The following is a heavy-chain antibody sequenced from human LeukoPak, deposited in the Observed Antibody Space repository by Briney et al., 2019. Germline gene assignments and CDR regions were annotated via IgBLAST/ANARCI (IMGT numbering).Heavy chain of an antibody. D-gene: IGHD5-24*01. J-gene: IGHJ3*02. CDR2: ISSSGSTI. V-gene: IGHV3-48*03. CDR3: ARDRDGAFDI. Sequence: GGSLRLSCAASGFTFSSYEMNWVHQAPGKGLEWVSYISSSGSTIYYADSVKGRFTISRDNAKNSLYLQMNSLRAEDTAVYYCARDRDGAFDIWGQGTMVTVSS. CDR1: GFTFSSYE.